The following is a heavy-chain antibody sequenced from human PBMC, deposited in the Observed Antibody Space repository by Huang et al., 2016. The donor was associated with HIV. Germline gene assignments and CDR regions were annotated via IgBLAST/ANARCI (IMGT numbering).Heavy chain of an antibody. J-gene: IGHJ4*02. Sequence: QVQLVQSGAAVKRPGASLKVSCKTSGFTLRNYGFSWVRQAPGEGLEWLGGGSANSGNNYDGGNCEGRFAMTRDTSSGTAYMEMRRLTSDDTATYYCVRESLYFGDFLFDHWGQGTPVTVSA. CDR1: GFTLRNYG. CDR2: GSANSGNN. D-gene: IGHD3-10*01. V-gene: IGHV1-18*04. CDR3: VRESLYFGDFLFDH.